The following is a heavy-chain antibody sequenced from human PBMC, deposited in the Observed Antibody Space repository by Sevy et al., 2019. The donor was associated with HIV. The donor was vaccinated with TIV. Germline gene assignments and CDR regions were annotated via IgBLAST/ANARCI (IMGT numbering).Heavy chain of an antibody. CDR3: ARDNSGYFHFDY. CDR2: ISYDKSER. D-gene: IGHD3-22*01. CDR1: GFIFGSYG. Sequence: GGSLRLSCAASGFIFGSYGMHWVRQAPGRGLEWVSFISYDKSERYYGDSVRGRFTISRDNFKNTLWLQMNRLRPEDTAVYYCARDNSGYFHFDYWGQGPLVTVSS. V-gene: IGHV3-30*03. J-gene: IGHJ4*02.